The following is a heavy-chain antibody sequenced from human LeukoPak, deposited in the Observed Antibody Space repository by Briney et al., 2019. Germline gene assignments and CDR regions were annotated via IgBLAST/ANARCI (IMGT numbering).Heavy chain of an antibody. D-gene: IGHD6-6*01. CDR2: ISGSDGST. J-gene: IGHJ6*02. V-gene: IGHV3-23*01. CDR3: AKSLGSSSWYFYYGMDV. CDR1: GFMFSSNW. Sequence: SLRLSCAASGFMFSSNWMSWVRLAPGKGLEWVSGISGSDGSTYYADSVKGRFTISRDNPKNRLYLLMNSLRAEDTALYYCAKSLGSSSWYFYYGMDVWGQGTTVTVSS.